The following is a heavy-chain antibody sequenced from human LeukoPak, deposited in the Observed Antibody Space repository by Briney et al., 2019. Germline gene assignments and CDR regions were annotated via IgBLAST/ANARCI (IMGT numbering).Heavy chain of an antibody. J-gene: IGHJ4*02. CDR3: ARQGYSSSWYGEYYFDY. D-gene: IGHD6-13*01. Sequence: SETLSLTCTVSGGLISSYYWSWIRQPPAKGLEWIGYIYYSGSTNYNPSLKSRVTISVDTSKNQFSLKLSSVTAADTAVYYCARQGYSSSWYGEYYFDYWGQGTLVTVSS. CDR2: IYYSGST. CDR1: GGLISSYY. V-gene: IGHV4-59*08.